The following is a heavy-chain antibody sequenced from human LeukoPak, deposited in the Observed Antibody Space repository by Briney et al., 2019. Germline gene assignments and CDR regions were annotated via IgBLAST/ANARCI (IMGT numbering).Heavy chain of an antibody. J-gene: IGHJ4*02. Sequence: QSGGSLRLSCAASGFTFSGSAMHWVRQASGKGLEWVGRIRSKANSCATAYAASVKGRFTISRDDSKNTAYLQMNSLKTEDTAVYYCTRQNPYYYGSGSSDYWGQGTLVTVSS. D-gene: IGHD3-10*01. CDR3: TRQNPYYYGSGSSDY. V-gene: IGHV3-73*01. CDR1: GFTFSGSA. CDR2: IRSKANSCAT.